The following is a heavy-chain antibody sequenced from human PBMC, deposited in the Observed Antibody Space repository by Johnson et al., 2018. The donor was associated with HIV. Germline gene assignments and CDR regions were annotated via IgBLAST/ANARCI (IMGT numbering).Heavy chain of an antibody. CDR1: GFTFDDYA. V-gene: IGHV3-9*01. J-gene: IGHJ3*02. CDR2: ISWNSGTI. CDR3: AKVDNYDGGAFDI. Sequence: VQLVESGGGLVQPGRSLTLSCAASGFTFDDYAMHWVRQAPGKGLEWVSGISWNSGTIGYADSVKGRFTISRDNAKNSLYLQMNSLRTEDTAFYYCAKVDNYDGGAFDIWGQGTMVTVSS. D-gene: IGHD3-3*01.